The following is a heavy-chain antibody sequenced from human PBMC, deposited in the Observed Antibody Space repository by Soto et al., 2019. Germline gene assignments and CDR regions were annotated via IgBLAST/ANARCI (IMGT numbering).Heavy chain of an antibody. CDR1: AGSISSDGFY. D-gene: IGHD3-16*02. CDR3: ARDRGSYRYRDLDY. Sequence: SETLSLTCSVSAGSISSDGFYWNWIRQPPGKGLEWIGYIYHSGGTYSSPSLRSRVTISVDTSKNQFTLKLSSVTAADTAVYYCARDRGSYRYRDLDYWGQGTLVTVSS. J-gene: IGHJ4*02. CDR2: IYHSGGT. V-gene: IGHV4-31*03.